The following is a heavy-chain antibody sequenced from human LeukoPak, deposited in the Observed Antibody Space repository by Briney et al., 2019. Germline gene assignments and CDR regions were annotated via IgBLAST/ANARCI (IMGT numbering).Heavy chain of an antibody. V-gene: IGHV4-59*12. CDR3: ARAIAVKPKHDFWSGWKYGMDV. CDR1: GGSISSYY. CDR2: IYASGGT. J-gene: IGHJ6*02. Sequence: SETLSLTCTVSGGSISSYYWSWIRQPPGKGLEWIGYIYASGGTNYNPSLKSRVTISVDTSKNQFSLKLSSVTAADTAVYYCARAIAVKPKHDFWSGWKYGMDVWGQGTTVTVSS. D-gene: IGHD3-3*01.